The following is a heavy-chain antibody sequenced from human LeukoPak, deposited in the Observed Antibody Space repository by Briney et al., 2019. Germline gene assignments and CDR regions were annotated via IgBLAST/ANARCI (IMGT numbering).Heavy chain of an antibody. CDR1: GGSISSYY. V-gene: IGHV4-59*01. J-gene: IGHJ4*02. CDR2: ISYSGST. CDR3: ARDRYYFGS. D-gene: IGHD1-14*01. Sequence: SETLSLTCTVSGGSISSYYWSWTRQPPGKGLEWIGYISYSGSTNYNPSLKSRVTISVVTSKNQFSLKLSSVSAADTAVYYCARDRYYFGSWGQGTLVTVSS.